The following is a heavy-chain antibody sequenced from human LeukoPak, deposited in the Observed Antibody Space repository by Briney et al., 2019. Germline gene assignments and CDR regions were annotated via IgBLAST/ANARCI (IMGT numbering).Heavy chain of an antibody. J-gene: IGHJ4*02. V-gene: IGHV3-15*01. D-gene: IGHD5-12*01. CDR1: GFTFSKAW. CDR3: TTPKYTGYDFYF. CDR2: IKSKADGGTT. Sequence: GGSLRLSCAASGFTFSKAWMSWVRRAPGKGLEWVGRIKSKADGGTTDYAAPVKGRFAISRDDSKNTLFLQMNSLKTEDTAVYYCTTPKYTGYDFYFWGQGTLVTVSS.